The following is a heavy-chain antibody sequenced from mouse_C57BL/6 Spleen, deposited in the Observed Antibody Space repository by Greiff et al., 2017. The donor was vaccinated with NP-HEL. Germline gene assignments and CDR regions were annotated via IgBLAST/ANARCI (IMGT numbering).Heavy chain of an antibody. CDR3: ARKELRLRDAMDY. Sequence: VMLVESGPELVKPGASVKISCKASGYAFSSSWKNWVKQRPGKGLEWIGRIYPGDGDTNYNGKFKGKATLTADKSSSTAYMQLSSLTSEDSAVYFCARKELRLRDAMDYWGQGTSVTVSS. CDR2: IYPGDGDT. D-gene: IGHD3-2*02. J-gene: IGHJ4*01. CDR1: GYAFSSSW. V-gene: IGHV1-82*01.